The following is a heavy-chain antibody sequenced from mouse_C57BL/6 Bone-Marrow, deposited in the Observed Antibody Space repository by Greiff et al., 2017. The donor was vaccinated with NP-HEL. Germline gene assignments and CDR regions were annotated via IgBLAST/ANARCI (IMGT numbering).Heavy chain of an antibody. D-gene: IGHD1-1*01. J-gene: IGHJ1*03. V-gene: IGHV1-42*01. CDR2: INPSTGGT. Sequence: VQLQQSGPELVKPGASVKISCKASGYSFTGYYMNWVKQSPEKSLEWIGEINPSTGGTTYNQKFKAKATVTVDKSSSTAYMQLKSLTSEDSAVYYCASSSPWYFDVWGTGTTVTVSS. CDR3: ASSSPWYFDV. CDR1: GYSFTGYY.